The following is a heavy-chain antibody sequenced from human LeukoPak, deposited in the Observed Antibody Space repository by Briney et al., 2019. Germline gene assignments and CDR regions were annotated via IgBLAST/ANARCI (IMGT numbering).Heavy chain of an antibody. CDR3: ARDNCSGGSCYSDY. D-gene: IGHD2-15*01. CDR1: GGSISSSGYY. J-gene: IGHJ4*02. Sequence: SETLSLTCTVSGGSISSSGYYWTWIRQHPGKGLEWIGYIYYSGSTYYNPSLKSRVTISVDTSKDQFSLKLSSVTAADTAVYYCARDNCSGGSCYSDYWGQGTLVTVSS. CDR2: IYYSGST. V-gene: IGHV4-31*03.